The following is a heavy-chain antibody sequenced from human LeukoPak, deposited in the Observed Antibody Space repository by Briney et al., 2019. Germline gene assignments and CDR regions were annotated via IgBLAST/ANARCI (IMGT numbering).Heavy chain of an antibody. CDR3: ANGARPYYYYYGMDV. V-gene: IGHV3-30-3*01. CDR2: ISYDESNK. CDR1: VWTLSNYP. Sequence: GWALTLSCVASVWTLSNYPMHWLRQAPGKGLEGVAVISYDESNKYYAASVKGRFTISRDNSKNTLYLQMNSLGAEDTAVYYCANGARPYYYYYGMDVWGQGTTVTVSS. D-gene: IGHD6-6*01. J-gene: IGHJ6*02.